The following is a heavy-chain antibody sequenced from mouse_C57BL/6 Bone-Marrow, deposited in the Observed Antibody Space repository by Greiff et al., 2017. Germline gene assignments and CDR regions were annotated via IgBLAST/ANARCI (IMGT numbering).Heavy chain of an antibody. Sequence: EVQGVESGGGLVQPGGSMKLSCAASGFTFSDAWMDWVRQSPEKGLEWVAEIRNKANNHATYYAESVIGRFTISRDDSKSSVYLQMNSLRAGDTGIYYCTAYCGSSYWNDWGQGTTLTVSS. CDR1: GFTFSDAW. CDR3: TAYCGSSYWND. V-gene: IGHV6-6*01. CDR2: IRNKANNHAT. D-gene: IGHD1-1*01. J-gene: IGHJ2*01.